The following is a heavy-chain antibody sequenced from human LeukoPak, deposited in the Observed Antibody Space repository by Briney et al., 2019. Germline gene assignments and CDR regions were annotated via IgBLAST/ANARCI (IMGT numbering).Heavy chain of an antibody. D-gene: IGHD3-22*01. CDR1: GYTFSTYW. CDR2: INTDGSNT. V-gene: IGHV3-74*03. Sequence: PGGSLRLSCAASGYTFSTYWMHWVRQVPGKGLVWVSHINTDGSNTQYADSVKGRFTTSRDNAKNTLYLQMNSLRAEDTAVYYCTRDLGGHDTYWGQGTLVIVSS. J-gene: IGHJ4*02. CDR3: TRDLGGHDTY.